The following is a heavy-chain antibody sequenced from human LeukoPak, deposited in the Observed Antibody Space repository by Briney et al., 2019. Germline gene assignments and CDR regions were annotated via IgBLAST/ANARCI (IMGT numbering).Heavy chain of an antibody. D-gene: IGHD2-15*01. Sequence: GGSLRLSCAASGFTFSSYEMNWVRQAPGKGLEWVSYISSSGSTIYYADSVKGRFTIPRDNAKNSLYLQMNSLRAEDTAVYYCEVVVVAATRGHAFDIWGQGTMVTVSS. CDR1: GFTFSSYE. J-gene: IGHJ3*02. CDR3: EVVVVAATRGHAFDI. V-gene: IGHV3-48*03. CDR2: ISSSGSTI.